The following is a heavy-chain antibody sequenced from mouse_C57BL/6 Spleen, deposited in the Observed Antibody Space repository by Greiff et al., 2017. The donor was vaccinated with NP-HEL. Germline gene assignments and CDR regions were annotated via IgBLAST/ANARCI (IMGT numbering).Heavy chain of an antibody. CDR2: IYPGSGST. Sequence: VQLQQPGAELVKPGASVKMSCKASGYTFTSYWITWVKQRPGQGLEWIGDIYPGSGSTNYNEKFKSKATLTVDTSSSTAYMQLSSLTSEDSAVYYCARDYYGSSYDWYFEVWGTGTTVTVSS. CDR3: ARDYYGSSYDWYFEV. D-gene: IGHD1-1*01. V-gene: IGHV1-55*01. J-gene: IGHJ1*03. CDR1: GYTFTSYW.